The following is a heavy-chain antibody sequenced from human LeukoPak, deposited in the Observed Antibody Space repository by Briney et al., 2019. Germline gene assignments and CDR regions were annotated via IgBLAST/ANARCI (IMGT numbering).Heavy chain of an antibody. D-gene: IGHD3-10*01. CDR3: ARDLTMVRGVPRTGFDP. CDR2: IYTSGSP. V-gene: IGHV4-4*09. Sequence: SETLFLTCTVSGGSISSYYWSWIRQPPGKGLEWIGYIYTSGSPNYNPSLKSRVTISVDTSKNQFSLKLSAVTAADTAVYYCARDLTMVRGVPRTGFDPWGQGTLVTVSS. CDR1: GGSISSYY. J-gene: IGHJ5*02.